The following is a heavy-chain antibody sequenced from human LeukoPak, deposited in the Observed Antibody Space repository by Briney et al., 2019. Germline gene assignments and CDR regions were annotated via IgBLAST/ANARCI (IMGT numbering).Heavy chain of an antibody. Sequence: KDGESLKISCETSGYSFTTYWIGWVRQMPGTGLEWVGAIYPDDSDTIYSPSFQGQVTISADKSVRTAYLQWNSLKASDTAMYYCARPRTASGTVNYLDVWGQGTPVTVSS. CDR3: ARPRTASGTVNYLDV. D-gene: IGHD3-10*01. V-gene: IGHV5-51*01. J-gene: IGHJ4*02. CDR1: GYSFTTYW. CDR2: IYPDDSDT.